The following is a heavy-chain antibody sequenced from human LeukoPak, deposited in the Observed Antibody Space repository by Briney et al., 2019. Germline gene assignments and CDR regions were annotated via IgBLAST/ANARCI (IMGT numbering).Heavy chain of an antibody. J-gene: IGHJ4*02. CDR1: AATFTSYA. V-gene: IGHV1-69*01. CDR3: AREAGSGSYAAF. CDR2: SIPIFGTA. D-gene: IGHD3-10*01. Sequence: SVKLSCTASAATFTSYAISWVRQAPGQGLEWMGGSIPIFGTANYAQKFQGRVTITADESTSTAYMELCGLRSEDTAVYYCAREAGSGSYAAFWGQGTPVTVSS.